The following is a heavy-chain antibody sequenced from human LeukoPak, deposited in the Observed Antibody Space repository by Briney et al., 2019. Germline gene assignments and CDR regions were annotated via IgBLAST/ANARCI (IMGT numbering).Heavy chain of an antibody. V-gene: IGHV1-18*01. Sequence: ASVKVSCKASGYTFTSYGISWVRQAPGQGLEWMGWISAYNGNTNYAQKLQGRVTMTTDTSTSTAYMELRSLRSDDTAVYYCARADYVFWSGYHNFDYWGQGTLVTVSS. CDR3: ARADYVFWSGYHNFDY. D-gene: IGHD3-3*01. CDR1: GYTFTSYG. CDR2: ISAYNGNT. J-gene: IGHJ4*02.